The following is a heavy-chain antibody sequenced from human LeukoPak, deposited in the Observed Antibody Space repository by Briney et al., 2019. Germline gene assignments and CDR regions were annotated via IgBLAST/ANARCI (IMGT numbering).Heavy chain of an antibody. CDR3: AKPLIPGYYYYMDV. D-gene: IGHD1-14*01. CDR1: GFTFSSYA. Sequence: GGSLRLSCAASGFTFSSYAMSWVRQAPGKGLEWVSAISGSGGSTYYADSVKGRFTISRDNSKNTLYLQMNSLRAEDTAVYYCAKPLIPGYYYYMDVWGKGTTVTVSS. V-gene: IGHV3-23*01. J-gene: IGHJ6*03. CDR2: ISGSGGST.